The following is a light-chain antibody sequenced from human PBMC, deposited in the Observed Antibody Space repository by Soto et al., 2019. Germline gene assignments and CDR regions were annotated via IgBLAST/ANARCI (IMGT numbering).Light chain of an antibody. J-gene: IGLJ1*01. CDR1: SSDVGSYNL. CDR2: EGS. V-gene: IGLV2-23*01. Sequence: QLVLTQPASVSGSPGQSITISCTGTSSDVGSYNLVSWYQQHPGKAPKLMIYEGSKRPSGVSNRFSGSKSGNTASLTISGLQAEDEADYYCCSYAGSYVFGTGTKLTVL. CDR3: CSYAGSYV.